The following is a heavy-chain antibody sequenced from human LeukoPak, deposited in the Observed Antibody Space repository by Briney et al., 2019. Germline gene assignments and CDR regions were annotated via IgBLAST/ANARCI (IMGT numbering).Heavy chain of an antibody. D-gene: IGHD3-10*01. J-gene: IGHJ4*02. Sequence: PSETLSLTCAVYGGSFSGYYWSWIRQPPGKGLEWIGYIYYSGSTNYNPSLKSRVTISVDTSKNQFSLKLSSLTAADTAVYYCARVGYYASGNYYNDRGAFDYWGQGTLVIVSS. CDR1: GGSFSGYY. V-gene: IGHV4-59*01. CDR2: IYYSGST. CDR3: ARVGYYASGNYYNDRGAFDY.